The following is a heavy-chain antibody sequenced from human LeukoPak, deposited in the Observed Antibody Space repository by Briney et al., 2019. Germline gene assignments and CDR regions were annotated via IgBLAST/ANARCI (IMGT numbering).Heavy chain of an antibody. Sequence: ASETLSLTCTVSGGSISSGDYYWSWIRQPPGKGLEWIGYIYYSGSTNYNPSLKSRVTISVDTSKNQFSLKLSSVTAADTAVYYCARLGSSGWYEFDYWGQGTLVTVSS. CDR2: IYYSGST. CDR1: GGSISSGDYY. CDR3: ARLGSSGWYEFDY. V-gene: IGHV4-61*08. D-gene: IGHD6-19*01. J-gene: IGHJ4*02.